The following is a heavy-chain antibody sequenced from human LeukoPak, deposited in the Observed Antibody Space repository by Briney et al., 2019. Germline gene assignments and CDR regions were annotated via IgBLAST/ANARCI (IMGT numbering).Heavy chain of an antibody. CDR2: IYYSGST. V-gene: IGHV4-39*01. CDR1: GGSISSSSYY. J-gene: IGHJ6*02. CDR3: ARFPYYYGMDV. Sequence: PSETLSLTCTVSGGSISSSSYYWGWIRQPPGKGLEWIGSIYYSGSTYYNPSLKSRVTISVDTSKNQFSLKLSSVAAADTAVYYCARFPYYYGMDVWGQGTTFTVSS.